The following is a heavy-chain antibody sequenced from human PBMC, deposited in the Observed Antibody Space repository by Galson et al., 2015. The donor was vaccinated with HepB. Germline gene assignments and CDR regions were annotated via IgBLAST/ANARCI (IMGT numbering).Heavy chain of an antibody. Sequence: SLRLSCAASGFTFSSYGMHWVRQAPGKGLEWVAVIWYDGSNKYYADSVKGRFTISRDNSKNTLYLQMNSLRAEDTAVYYCARDKRAAGGRSAGFDYWGQGTLVTVSS. V-gene: IGHV3-33*01. CDR3: ARDKRAAGGRSAGFDY. CDR2: IWYDGSNK. D-gene: IGHD3-16*01. J-gene: IGHJ4*02. CDR1: GFTFSSYG.